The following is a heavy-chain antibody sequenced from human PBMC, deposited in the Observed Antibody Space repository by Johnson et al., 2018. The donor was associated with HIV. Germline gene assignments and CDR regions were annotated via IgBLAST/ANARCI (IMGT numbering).Heavy chain of an antibody. V-gene: IGHV3-30*02. D-gene: IGHD1-1*01. CDR3: AKVGGTTILRDAFDR. CDR1: GFTFSSYG. J-gene: IGHJ3*02. CDR2: IRYDGSNK. Sequence: QVQLVESGGGVVQPGGSLRLSCAASGFTFSSYGMHWVRQAPGKGLEWVAFIRYDGSNKYYADSVKGRFTISRDNSKNTLDLQMNSLRAEDTAVYYCAKVGGTTILRDAFDRWGQGTMGTGSS.